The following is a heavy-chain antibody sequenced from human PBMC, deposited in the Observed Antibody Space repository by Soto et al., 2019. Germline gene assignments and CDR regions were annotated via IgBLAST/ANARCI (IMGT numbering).Heavy chain of an antibody. CDR3: ARVATREGPSYYYYYMDV. Sequence: SETLSLTCTVSGGSISSYYWSWIRQPPWKGLEWIGYIYYSGSTNYNPSLKSRVTISVDTSKNQFSLKLSSVTAADTAVYYCARVATREGPSYYYYYMDVWGKGTTVTVSS. CDR2: IYYSGST. CDR1: GGSISSYY. D-gene: IGHD5-12*01. J-gene: IGHJ6*03. V-gene: IGHV4-59*01.